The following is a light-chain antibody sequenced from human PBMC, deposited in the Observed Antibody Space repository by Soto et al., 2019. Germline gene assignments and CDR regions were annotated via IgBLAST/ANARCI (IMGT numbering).Light chain of an antibody. CDR3: QHYSSYSST. Sequence: DVQLTPAPSSLSASVGDRVTSTCRASQSIGNWLAWSQQKPGKAPKLLIYDASILESGVPSRFSGSGSGTECTLTISSLQPDDVAAYYCQHYSSYSSTFGQGTKVDIK. CDR1: QSIGNW. CDR2: DAS. V-gene: IGKV1-5*01. J-gene: IGKJ1*01.